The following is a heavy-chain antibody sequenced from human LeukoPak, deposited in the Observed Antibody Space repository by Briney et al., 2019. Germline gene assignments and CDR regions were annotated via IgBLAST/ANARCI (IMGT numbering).Heavy chain of an antibody. CDR1: GYTFTGYY. Sequence: VKVSCKASGYTFTGYYMHWVRPAHGQGLEWMGWINPNSGGTNYAQKFQGRVTMTRDTSISTAYMELSRLRSDDTAVYYCARDQNQAKPYGMDVWGQGTTVTVSS. J-gene: IGHJ6*02. V-gene: IGHV1-2*02. CDR3: ARDQNQAKPYGMDV. CDR2: INPNSGGT.